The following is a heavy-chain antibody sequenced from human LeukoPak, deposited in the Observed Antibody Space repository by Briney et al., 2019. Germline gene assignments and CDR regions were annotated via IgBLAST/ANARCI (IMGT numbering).Heavy chain of an antibody. Sequence: GGSLRLSWAPSGLTFDDCTMHWVRPPPGKGLEWVSSISWNSGSIDYADSVKGRFTISRDNAKNSLFLQMNSLRAEDTALYYCAKGLVGTTTFMDYWGQGTLVTVSS. CDR1: GLTFDDCT. CDR2: ISWNSGSI. J-gene: IGHJ4*02. CDR3: AKGLVGTTTFMDY. V-gene: IGHV3-9*01. D-gene: IGHD1-26*01.